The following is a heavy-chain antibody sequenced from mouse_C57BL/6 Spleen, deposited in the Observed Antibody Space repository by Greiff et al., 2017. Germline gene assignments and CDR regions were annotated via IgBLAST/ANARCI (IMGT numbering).Heavy chain of an antibody. J-gene: IGHJ2*01. D-gene: IGHD2-5*01. V-gene: IGHV5-9*01. CDR1: GFTFSSYT. Sequence: EVQVVESGGGLVKPGGSLKLSCAASGFTFSSYTMSWVRQTPEKRLEWVATISGGGGNTYYPDSVKGRYTISRDNAKNTLYLQMSSLRSEDTALYYCARGASSYYSNYFDYWGQGTTLTVSS. CDR2: ISGGGGNT. CDR3: ARGASSYYSNYFDY.